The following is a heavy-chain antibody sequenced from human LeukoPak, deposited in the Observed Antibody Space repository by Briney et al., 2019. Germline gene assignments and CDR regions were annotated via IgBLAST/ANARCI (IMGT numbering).Heavy chain of an antibody. J-gene: IGHJ4*02. CDR3: ARALLRTIAFDY. D-gene: IGHD2-15*01. CDR2: INPNSGGT. CDR1: GYTFTSYY. Sequence: GASVKVSCKASGYTFTSYYMHWVRQAPGQGLEWMGWINPNSGGTNYAQKFQGRVTMTRDTSISTAYMELSRLRSDDTAVYYCARALLRTIAFDYWGQGTLVTVSS. V-gene: IGHV1-2*02.